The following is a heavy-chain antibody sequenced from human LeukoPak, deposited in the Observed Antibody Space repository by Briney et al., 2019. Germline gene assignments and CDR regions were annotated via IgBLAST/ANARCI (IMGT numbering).Heavy chain of an antibody. CDR3: ARGHYCSGGSCLDY. CDR2: IYHSGST. D-gene: IGHD2-15*01. J-gene: IGHJ4*02. V-gene: IGHV4-38-2*01. Sequence: SETLSLTCAVSGYSISSGYYWGWIRQPPGKGLEWIGSIYHSGSTYYNPSLKGRVTISVDTSKNQFSLKLSSVTAADTAVYYCARGHYCSGGSCLDYWGQGTLVTVSS. CDR1: GYSISSGYY.